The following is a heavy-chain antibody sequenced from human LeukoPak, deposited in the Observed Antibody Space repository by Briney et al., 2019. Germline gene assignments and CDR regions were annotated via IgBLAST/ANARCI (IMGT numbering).Heavy chain of an antibody. J-gene: IGHJ4*02. CDR2: ISWNSGSM. CDR3: AKDIGRGYSSGPGN. V-gene: IGHV3-9*02. D-gene: IGHD6-19*01. Sequence: GGSLRLSCAASGFTSDDYAMHWVRQAPGKGLEWVSGISWNSGSMGYADSVKGRFTISRDNAKNSLYLQMNSLRAEDTALYYCAKDIGRGYSSGPGNWGQGTLVTVSS. CDR1: GFTSDDYA.